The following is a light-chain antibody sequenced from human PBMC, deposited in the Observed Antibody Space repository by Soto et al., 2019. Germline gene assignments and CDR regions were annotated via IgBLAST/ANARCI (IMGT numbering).Light chain of an antibody. CDR3: SSYTSSSTRV. Sequence: QSALTQPASVSGSPGQSITISCTGTSRDVGGYNYVSWYQQHPGKAPKLMIYDVSNRPSGVSNRFSGSKSGNTASLTISGLQAEDEADYYCSSYTSSSTRVFGGGTKLPV. CDR1: SRDVGGYNY. V-gene: IGLV2-14*01. CDR2: DVS. J-gene: IGLJ2*01.